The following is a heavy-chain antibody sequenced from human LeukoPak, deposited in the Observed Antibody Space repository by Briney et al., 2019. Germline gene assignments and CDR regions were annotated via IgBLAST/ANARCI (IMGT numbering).Heavy chain of an antibody. CDR3: ARVPLPGYSYGYGGYYYGMDV. D-gene: IGHD5-18*01. Sequence: SGTLSLTCAVSGGSISSSNWWSWVRQPPGKGLVWIGEIYHSGRTNYNPSLKSRVTISVDTSKNQFSLKLSSVTAADTAVYYCARVPLPGYSYGYGGYYYGMDVWGQGTTVTVSS. CDR2: IYHSGRT. J-gene: IGHJ6*02. V-gene: IGHV4-4*02. CDR1: GGSISSSNW.